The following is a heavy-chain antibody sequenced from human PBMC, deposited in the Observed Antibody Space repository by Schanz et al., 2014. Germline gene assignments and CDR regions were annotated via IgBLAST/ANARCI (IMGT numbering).Heavy chain of an antibody. CDR1: GYTFTRYA. J-gene: IGHJ4*02. Sequence: QVQLVQSGAEVKKPGASVKVSCKASGYTFTRYAMHWVRQAPGQRLEWKGWINAGNGNTKCSQKFQGRVTITRDTSASTTYMELSSLRSEDTAVYYCARDRDQWDGNYLDYWGQGTLVTVSS. V-gene: IGHV1-3*01. D-gene: IGHD1-26*01. CDR3: ARDRDQWDGNYLDY. CDR2: INAGNGNT.